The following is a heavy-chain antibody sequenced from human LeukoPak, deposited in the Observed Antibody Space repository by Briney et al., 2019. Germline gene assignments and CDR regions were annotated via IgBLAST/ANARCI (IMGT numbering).Heavy chain of an antibody. V-gene: IGHV1-2*02. Sequence: RASVKVSCKASGYTFTGYYMHWVRQAPGQGLEWMGWINPNSGGTNYAQKFQGRVTMTRDTSISTAYMELSRLRSDDTAVYYCARHGGHYYDSSGLDYWGQGTLVTVSS. D-gene: IGHD3-22*01. CDR3: ARHGGHYYDSSGLDY. CDR2: INPNSGGT. J-gene: IGHJ4*02. CDR1: GYTFTGYY.